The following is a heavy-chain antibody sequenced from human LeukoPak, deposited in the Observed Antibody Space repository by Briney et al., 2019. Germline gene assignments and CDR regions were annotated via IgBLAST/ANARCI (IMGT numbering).Heavy chain of an antibody. Sequence: GGSLRLSCAASGFTFSSYWMSWVRQAPGKGLEWVANIKQDGSEKYYVDSVKGRFTISRDNAKNSLYLQMNSLRAEDTAVYYCARDQRFGQPGPRAFDIWGQGTMVTVSS. CDR1: GFTFSSYW. CDR3: ARDQRFGQPGPRAFDI. CDR2: IKQDGSEK. D-gene: IGHD3-10*01. V-gene: IGHV3-7*03. J-gene: IGHJ3*02.